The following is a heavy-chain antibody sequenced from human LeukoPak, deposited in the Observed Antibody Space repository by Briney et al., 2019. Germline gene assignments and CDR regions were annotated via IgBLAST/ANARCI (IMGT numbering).Heavy chain of an antibody. CDR1: GGTFSSYA. CDR2: IIPIFGTA. Sequence: GASVKVSCKASGGTFSSYAISWVRQAPGQGLEWMGGIIPIFGTANYAQKFQGRVTITADKSTSTAYMELSSLRSEDTAVYYCARDYHVRDGINWFDPWGQGTLVTVSS. J-gene: IGHJ5*02. CDR3: ARDYHVRDGINWFDP. D-gene: IGHD5-24*01. V-gene: IGHV1-69*06.